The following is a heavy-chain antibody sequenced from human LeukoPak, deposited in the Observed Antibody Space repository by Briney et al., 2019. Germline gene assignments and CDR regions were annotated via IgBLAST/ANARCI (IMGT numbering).Heavy chain of an antibody. Sequence: GGSLRLSCAASGFTFTNAWMTWVRQAPGKGLEWVGRIKSKGDGETTDYAAPVKGRFTMSRDDSKATLYVQMNSLKAEDTAVYYCATDLGLTMIRGVSVHWGQGALVTVSS. V-gene: IGHV3-15*01. CDR3: ATDLGLTMIRGVSVH. J-gene: IGHJ4*02. CDR1: GFTFTNAW. CDR2: IKSKGDGETT. D-gene: IGHD3-10*01.